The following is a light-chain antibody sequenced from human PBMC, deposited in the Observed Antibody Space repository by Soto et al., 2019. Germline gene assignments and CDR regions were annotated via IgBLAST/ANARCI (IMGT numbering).Light chain of an antibody. CDR1: STDVGGYNY. V-gene: IGLV2-14*01. CDR2: EVS. CDR3: SSYTSDSTLV. J-gene: IGLJ3*02. Sequence: QSALTQPASVSGSPGQSIAISCTGTSTDVGGYNYVSWYQQHPGKAPKLMIYEVSNRTSGVSNRFSGAKSGNTASLTISGLQAEDEADYYCSSYTSDSTLVFGGGTKVTVL.